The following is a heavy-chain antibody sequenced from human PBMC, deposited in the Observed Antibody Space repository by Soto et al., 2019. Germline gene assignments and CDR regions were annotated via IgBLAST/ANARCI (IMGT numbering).Heavy chain of an antibody. J-gene: IGHJ6*03. Sequence: GGSLRLSCAASGFTVSSNYMSWVRQAPGKGLEWVSVIYSGGSTYYADSVKGRFTISRDNSKNTLYLQMNSLRAEDTAVYYCARAYYDFWSGYYYYYYMDVWGKGTTVTVSS. V-gene: IGHV3-66*01. D-gene: IGHD3-3*01. CDR1: GFTVSSNY. CDR3: ARAYYDFWSGYYYYYYMDV. CDR2: IYSGGST.